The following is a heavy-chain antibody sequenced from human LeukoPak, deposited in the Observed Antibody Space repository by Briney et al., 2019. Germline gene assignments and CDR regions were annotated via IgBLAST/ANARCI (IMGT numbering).Heavy chain of an antibody. CDR3: ARVGPYYYDNSGYYDY. D-gene: IGHD3-22*01. J-gene: IGHJ4*02. CDR2: INPSGGST. V-gene: IGHV1-46*01. Sequence: GASVRVSCKASGYTFTSYYVHWVRQAPGQGLEGMGIINPSGGSTTYAQKFQGRVTMTGDTSTSTVYMELSSLRSEDTAIYYCARVGPYYYDNSGYYDYWGQGTLVTVSS. CDR1: GYTFTSYY.